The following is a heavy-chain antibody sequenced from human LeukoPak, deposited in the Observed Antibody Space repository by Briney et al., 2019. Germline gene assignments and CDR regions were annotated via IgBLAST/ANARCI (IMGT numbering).Heavy chain of an antibody. Sequence: SGTLSLTCAVSGGSISSSNWWSWVRQPPGKGLEWIGEIYHSGSTNYNPSLKSRVTISVDTSKNQFSLKLSSLTAADTAIYYCARHHYYDSSGYNGWFDPWGQGTLVTVSS. CDR3: ARHHYYDSSGYNGWFDP. J-gene: IGHJ5*02. V-gene: IGHV4-4*02. D-gene: IGHD3-22*01. CDR1: GGSISSSNW. CDR2: IYHSGST.